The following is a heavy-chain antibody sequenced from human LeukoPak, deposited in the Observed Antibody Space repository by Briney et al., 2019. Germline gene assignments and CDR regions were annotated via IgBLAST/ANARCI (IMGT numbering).Heavy chain of an antibody. V-gene: IGHV4-61*02. CDR3: ARVGYCSGGSCEI. CDR2: IYTSGST. J-gene: IGHJ4*02. D-gene: IGHD2-15*01. CDR1: SGSTSSGSYY. Sequence: SETLSLTCTVSSGSTSSGSYYWSWIRQPAGKGLEWIGRIYTSGSTNYNPSLKSRVTISVDTSKNQFSLKLSSVTAADTAVYYCARVGYCSGGSCEIWGQGTLVTVSS.